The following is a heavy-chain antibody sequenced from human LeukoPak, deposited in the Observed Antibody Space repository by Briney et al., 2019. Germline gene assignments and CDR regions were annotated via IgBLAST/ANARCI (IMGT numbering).Heavy chain of an antibody. CDR2: ISGSGGST. V-gene: IGHV3-23*01. J-gene: IGHJ6*02. Sequence: GGSLRLSCAASGFTFSSYAMNWVRQAPGKGLEWVSAISGSGGSTYYADSVKGRFTISRDNSKNTLYLQMNSLRAEDTAVYYCAKEGYCSSTSCYGGYYYYYYGMDVWGQGTTVTVSS. CDR1: GFTFSSYA. CDR3: AKEGYCSSTSCYGGYYYYYYGMDV. D-gene: IGHD2-2*01.